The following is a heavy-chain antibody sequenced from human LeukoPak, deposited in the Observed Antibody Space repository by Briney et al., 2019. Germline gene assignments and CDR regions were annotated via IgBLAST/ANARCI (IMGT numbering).Heavy chain of an antibody. V-gene: IGHV3-21*01. J-gene: IGHJ3*02. CDR1: GFTVSSNY. Sequence: GGSLRLSCAASGFTVSSNYMSWVRQAPGKGLEWVSSISSSRSYIYYADSVKGRFTISRDNAKNSLYLQMNSLRVEDTAVYYCARSLRFLAWSNAFDIWGQGTKVTVSS. CDR2: ISSSRSYI. CDR3: ARSLRFLAWSNAFDI. D-gene: IGHD3-3*01.